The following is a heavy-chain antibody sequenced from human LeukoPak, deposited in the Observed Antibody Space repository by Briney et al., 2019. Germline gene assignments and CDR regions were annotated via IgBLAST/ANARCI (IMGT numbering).Heavy chain of an antibody. CDR2: IKQDGSEK. V-gene: IGHV3-7*03. CDR1: GFTFSSYS. D-gene: IGHD3-10*01. CDR3: ARVRGSGSRDY. J-gene: IGHJ4*02. Sequence: PGGSLRLSCVVSGFTFSSYSMSWVRQAPGKGLEWVGNIKQDGSEKYYVDSVKGRFTISRDNAKNSLYLQMNSLRDEDTAVYYCARVRGSGSRDYWGQGSLVTVSS.